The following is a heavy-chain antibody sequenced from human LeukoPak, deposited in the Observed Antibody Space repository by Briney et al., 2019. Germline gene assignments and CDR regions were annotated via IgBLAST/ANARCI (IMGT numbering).Heavy chain of an antibody. CDR3: AKRLWLPPTS. Sequence: GGSLRLSCAASGFIVSNNYMSWVRQAPGKGLEWVSVLYSDGSTYYVDSVKGRFTIPRDNSKNTLYLQMNSLRAEDTAVYYCAKRLWLPPTSWGQGTLVTVSS. CDR1: GFIVSNNY. V-gene: IGHV3-66*04. J-gene: IGHJ4*02. D-gene: IGHD5-18*01. CDR2: LYSDGST.